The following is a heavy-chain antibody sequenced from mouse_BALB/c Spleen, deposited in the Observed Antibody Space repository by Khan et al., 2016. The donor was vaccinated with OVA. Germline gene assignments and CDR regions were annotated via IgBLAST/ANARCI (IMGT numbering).Heavy chain of an antibody. J-gene: IGHJ3*01. CDR2: ISDGGSYT. D-gene: IGHD2-14*01. CDR1: GFTFSDYY. Sequence: EVELVESGGGLVKPGGSLKLSCAASGFTFSDYYMYWVRQTPEKRLEWVATISDGGSYTYYPDSVKGRFTISRDNAKNNLYLQMSSLKSEDTAMSYCARGRGYYRFAWFAYWGQGTLVTVSA. V-gene: IGHV5-4*02. CDR3: ARGRGYYRFAWFAY.